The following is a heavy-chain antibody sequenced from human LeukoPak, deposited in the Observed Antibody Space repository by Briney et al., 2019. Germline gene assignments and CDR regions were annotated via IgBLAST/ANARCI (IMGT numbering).Heavy chain of an antibody. Sequence: PSETLSLTCAVYGGSFSGYYWSWIRQPPGKGLEWIGEINHSGSTNYNPSLKSRVTISVDTSKNQFSLKLSSVTAADTAVYYCARVASYDSSGSYSRGFDYWGQGTLVTVSS. CDR1: GGSFSGYY. V-gene: IGHV4-34*01. D-gene: IGHD3-22*01. CDR2: INHSGST. CDR3: ARVASYDSSGSYSRGFDY. J-gene: IGHJ4*02.